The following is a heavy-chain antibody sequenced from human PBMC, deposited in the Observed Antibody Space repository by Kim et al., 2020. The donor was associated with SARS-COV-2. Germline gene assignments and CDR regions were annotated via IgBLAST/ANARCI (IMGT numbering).Heavy chain of an antibody. D-gene: IGHD3-22*01. Sequence: SETLSLTCTVSGGSISSSSYYWGWIRQPPGKGLEWIGSIYYSGSTYYNPSLKSRAISVDTSKNQFSLKLSSVTAADTAVYYCARHPRSYYYDSSGYYADYYHYGMDVWGQVTTVTVSS. J-gene: IGHJ6*02. V-gene: IGHV4-39*01. CDR2: IYYSGST. CDR1: GGSISSSSYY. CDR3: ARHPRSYYYDSSGYYADYYHYGMDV.